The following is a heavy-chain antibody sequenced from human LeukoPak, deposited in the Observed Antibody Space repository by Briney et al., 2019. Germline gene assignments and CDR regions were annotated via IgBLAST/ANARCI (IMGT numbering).Heavy chain of an antibody. D-gene: IGHD1-26*01. CDR3: ASSVGSTDY. Sequence: PSETLSLTCAVYGESLSKYYWTRIRQSPGKGLEWIGEINHRESTNLNPSLKGRVTLSVDTSKHQFSLKLTSVTAADAAVYYCASSVGSTDYWGQGTLVTVSS. CDR1: GESLSKYY. J-gene: IGHJ4*02. V-gene: IGHV4-34*01. CDR2: INHREST.